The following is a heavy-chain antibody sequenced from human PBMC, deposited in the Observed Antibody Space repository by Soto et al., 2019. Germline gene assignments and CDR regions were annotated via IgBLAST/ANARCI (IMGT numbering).Heavy chain of an antibody. CDR1: GGYISSSSYY. D-gene: IGHD4-4*01. J-gene: IGHJ4*02. Sequence: QLQLQESGPGLVKPSETLSLTCTVSGGYISSSSYYWGWIRKPPGKGLAWIGRFYYSGSTYHNPSLKSRVTISVDTAKNQFSLRLSSVTAADTAVYFCASRPGGVTTSRDYLGQGTLVTVSS. CDR3: ASRPGGVTTSRDY. CDR2: FYYSGST. V-gene: IGHV4-39*01.